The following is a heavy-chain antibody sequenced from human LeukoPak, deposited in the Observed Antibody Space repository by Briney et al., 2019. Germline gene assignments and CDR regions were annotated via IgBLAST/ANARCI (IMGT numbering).Heavy chain of an antibody. Sequence: PSETLSLTCAVSGYSISSGYYWGWIRQPPGKGLEWIGSIYHSGSTYYNPSLKSRVTISVDTSKNQFSLKLSSATAADTAVYYCANCGSGGFDYWGQGTLVTVSS. V-gene: IGHV4-38-2*01. D-gene: IGHD5-12*01. CDR3: ANCGSGGFDY. CDR1: GYSISSGYY. J-gene: IGHJ4*02. CDR2: IYHSGST.